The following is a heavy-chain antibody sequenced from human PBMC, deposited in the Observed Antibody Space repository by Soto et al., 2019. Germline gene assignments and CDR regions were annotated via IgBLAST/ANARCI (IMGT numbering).Heavy chain of an antibody. Sequence: EVQLLESGGGLVQPGGSLRLSCAASGFTFSSYAMSWVRQAPGKGLEWVSAISGSGGSTYYADSVKGRFTISSDSSKNTLYLQMNSLRAEDTAVYYCAKYSSGWPLNDYWGQGTLVIVS. D-gene: IGHD6-19*01. J-gene: IGHJ4*02. CDR1: GFTFSSYA. CDR3: AKYSSGWPLNDY. CDR2: ISGSGGST. V-gene: IGHV3-23*01.